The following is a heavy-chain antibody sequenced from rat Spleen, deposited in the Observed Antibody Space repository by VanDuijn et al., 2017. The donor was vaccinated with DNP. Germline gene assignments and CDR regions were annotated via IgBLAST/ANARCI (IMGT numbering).Heavy chain of an antibody. D-gene: IGHD1-6*01. V-gene: IGHV5-17*01. CDR2: IIYDGSST. Sequence: EVQLVESGGGLVQPGRSLKLSCAASGFTFSDYAMAWVRQAPKKGLEWVATIIYDGSSTYYRDSVKGRFTISRDNAKSTLYLQMDSLRSEDTANYYCARMYTTDYYWYFDLWGPGTMVTVSS. J-gene: IGHJ1*01. CDR3: ARMYTTDYYWYFDL. CDR1: GFTFSDYA.